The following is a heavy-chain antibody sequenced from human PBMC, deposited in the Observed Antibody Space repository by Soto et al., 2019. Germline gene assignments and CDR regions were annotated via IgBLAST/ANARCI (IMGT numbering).Heavy chain of an antibody. CDR1: GFTFSSYA. V-gene: IGHV3-23*01. J-gene: IGHJ6*03. CDR3: AKDLGTDDFWSAYYTYYYMDV. D-gene: IGHD3-3*01. Sequence: EVQLLESGGGLVQPWGSLRLSCAASGFTFSSYALNWVRQAPGKGLEWFSVISGSGDNTYYADFVKGRFTISRDNSKNTLYLQMNSLRAEDTAVYYCAKDLGTDDFWSAYYTYYYMDVWGKGTTVSVSS. CDR2: ISGSGDNT.